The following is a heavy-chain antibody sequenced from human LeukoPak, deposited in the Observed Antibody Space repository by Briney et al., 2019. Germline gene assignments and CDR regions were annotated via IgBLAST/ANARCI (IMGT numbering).Heavy chain of an antibody. V-gene: IGHV4-59*01. CDR3: ARGIAVAAPPDAFDI. CDR1: GGSISSCY. D-gene: IGHD6-19*01. Sequence: PSETLSLTCTVSGGSISSCYWSWIRQPPGKGLEWIGYMYYSGSTNYNPSLKSRVTISVDTSKNQFSLKLSSVTAADTAVYYCARGIAVAAPPDAFDIWGQGTMVTVSS. CDR2: MYYSGST. J-gene: IGHJ3*02.